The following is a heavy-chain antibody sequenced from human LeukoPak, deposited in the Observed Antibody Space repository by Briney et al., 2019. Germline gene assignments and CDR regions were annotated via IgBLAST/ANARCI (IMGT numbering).Heavy chain of an antibody. D-gene: IGHD2-15*01. CDR3: AREDREHIVVVVAATHGGEYNWFDP. CDR2: IYYSGST. CDR1: GGSISSSSYY. J-gene: IGHJ5*02. V-gene: IGHV4-39*07. Sequence: SETLSLTCTVSGGSISSSSYYWGWIRQPPGKGLEWIGSIYYSGSTYYNPSLKSRVTISVDTSKNQFSLKLSSVTAADTAVYYCAREDREHIVVVVAATHGGEYNWFDPWGQGTLVTVSS.